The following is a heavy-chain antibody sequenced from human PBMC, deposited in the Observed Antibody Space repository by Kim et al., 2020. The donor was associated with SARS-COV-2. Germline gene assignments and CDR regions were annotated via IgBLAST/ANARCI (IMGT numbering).Heavy chain of an antibody. J-gene: IGHJ4*02. Sequence: GGSLRLSCAASGFTFSSYWMSWVRQAPGKGLEWVANIKQDGSEKYYVDSVKGRFTISRDNAKNSLYLQMNSLRAEDTAVYYCARVGITFGGVIAPFDYWGQGTLVTVSS. D-gene: IGHD3-16*02. V-gene: IGHV3-7*01. CDR3: ARVGITFGGVIAPFDY. CDR2: IKQDGSEK. CDR1: GFTFSSYW.